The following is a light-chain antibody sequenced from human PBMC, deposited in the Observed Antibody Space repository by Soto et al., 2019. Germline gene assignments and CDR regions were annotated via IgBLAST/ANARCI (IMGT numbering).Light chain of an antibody. CDR3: QQYGCSPAYT. Sequence: EIVLTQSPGTLSLSPGERATLSCRASQSVSSSYLAWYQQKPGQAPRLLIYRASSRATGIPDSFSGSGSGTDFTRTISTLETEDLAVYDCQQYGCSPAYTFGQGTKLEIK. CDR1: QSVSSSY. V-gene: IGKV3-20*01. CDR2: RAS. J-gene: IGKJ2*01.